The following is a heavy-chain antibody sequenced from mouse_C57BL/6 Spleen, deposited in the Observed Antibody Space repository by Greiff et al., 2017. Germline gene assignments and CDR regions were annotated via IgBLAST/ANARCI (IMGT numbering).Heavy chain of an antibody. V-gene: IGHV1-72*01. J-gene: IGHJ4*01. Sequence: VQLQQPGAELVKPGASVKLSCKASGYTFTSYWMHWVKQRPGRGLEWIGRIDPNSGGTKYNEKFKSKATLTVDKPSSTAYMQLSSLTSEDSAVYYCAKIDAIYYDYLYYAMGYWGQGTSVTVSS. CDR2: IDPNSGGT. D-gene: IGHD2-4*01. CDR1: GYTFTSYW. CDR3: AKIDAIYYDYLYYAMGY.